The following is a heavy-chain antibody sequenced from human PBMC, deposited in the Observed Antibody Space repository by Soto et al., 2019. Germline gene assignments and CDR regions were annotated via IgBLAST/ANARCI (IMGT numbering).Heavy chain of an antibody. D-gene: IGHD4-17*01. CDR1: GFSLSTNGVG. CDR2: IYWDDSK. V-gene: IGHV2-5*02. J-gene: IGHJ4*02. Sequence: QITLKESGPTLVKPTQTLTLTCTFSGFSLSTNGVGVGWIRQPPGKALEWLALIYWDDSKEYSPSLKSRLTITKDTARNQVVLTMTNMDPVYTATYYCAKKGGGDYILGYWGQGTLVTVSS. CDR3: AKKGGGDYILGY.